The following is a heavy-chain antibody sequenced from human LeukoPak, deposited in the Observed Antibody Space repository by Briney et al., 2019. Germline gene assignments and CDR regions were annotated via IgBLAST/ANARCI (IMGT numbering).Heavy chain of an antibody. V-gene: IGHV1-69*13. CDR3: ARGAPSVAAPGSFDF. Sequence: ASVKVSCKASGGTFSSYAISWMRQAPGQGLEWMGGIIPIFGTANYAQKFQGRVTITADESTNTAYMELSSLRSEDTAVYYCARGAPSVAAPGSFDFWGQGTLVTVSS. D-gene: IGHD6-6*01. CDR1: GGTFSSYA. J-gene: IGHJ4*02. CDR2: IIPIFGTA.